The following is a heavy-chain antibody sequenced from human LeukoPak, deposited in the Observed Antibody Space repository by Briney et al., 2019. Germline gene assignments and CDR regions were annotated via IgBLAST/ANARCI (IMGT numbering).Heavy chain of an antibody. CDR3: ARISVIRGLSSFDS. CDR1: GFTFSSYS. Sequence: GGSLRPSCAASGFTFSSYSMNWVRQAPGKGLEWVSYISSTSNTMYYADSVKGRFTISRDNAKTSLYLQMNSLTPEDTAVYYCARISVIRGLSSFDSWGQGTLVTVSS. CDR2: ISSTSNTM. D-gene: IGHD3-10*01. J-gene: IGHJ4*02. V-gene: IGHV3-48*04.